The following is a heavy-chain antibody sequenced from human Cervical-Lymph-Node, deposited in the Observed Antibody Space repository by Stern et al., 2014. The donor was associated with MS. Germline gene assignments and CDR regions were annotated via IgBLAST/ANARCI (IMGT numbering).Heavy chain of an antibody. CDR3: ARGSGRDFFDY. D-gene: IGHD3-3*01. Sequence: EVRLVQSGAEVKKPGEFLKISCKGSGYSFTNYWIGWVRQMPGEGLEWMGIIYPGASEARYSPSFQGQVTISADKSISTAYLQWSSLKASDTAMYYCARGSGRDFFDYWGQGTLVTVSS. J-gene: IGHJ4*02. V-gene: IGHV5-51*01. CDR1: GYSFTNYW. CDR2: IYPGASEA.